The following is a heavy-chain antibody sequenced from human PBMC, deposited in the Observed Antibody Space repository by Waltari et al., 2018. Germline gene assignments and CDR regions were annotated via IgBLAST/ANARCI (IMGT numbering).Heavy chain of an antibody. CDR1: GGTFSSYA. CDR2: TIPIFGPA. Sequence: QVQLVQSGAEVKKPGSSVKVSCKASGGTFSSYAISWVRQARGHGLEWMGRTIPIFGPANYPPKFQGRVTSTADKSTSTAYMELSSLRSEDTAVYYCARASVYNWNVPDPWGQGTLVTVSS. V-gene: IGHV1-69*08. J-gene: IGHJ5*02. D-gene: IGHD1-20*01. CDR3: ARASVYNWNVPDP.